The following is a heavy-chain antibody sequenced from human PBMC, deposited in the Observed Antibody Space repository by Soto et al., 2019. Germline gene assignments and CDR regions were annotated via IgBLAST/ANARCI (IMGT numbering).Heavy chain of an antibody. J-gene: IGHJ6*03. Sequence: PGGSLRLSCAASGFTFSTYAMSWVRQAPGKGLEWVSTITTSGGNTYYADSVQGRFTISRDNSNNTLYLQMNSLRAEDTVVYYCALGYCTKGVCYTNYYYYIDVWGKGTTVTVSS. CDR1: GFTFSTYA. CDR2: ITTSGGNT. D-gene: IGHD2-8*01. V-gene: IGHV3-23*01. CDR3: ALGYCTKGVCYTNYYYYIDV.